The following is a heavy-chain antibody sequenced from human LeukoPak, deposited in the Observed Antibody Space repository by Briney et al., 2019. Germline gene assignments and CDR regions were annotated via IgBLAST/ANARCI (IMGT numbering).Heavy chain of an antibody. CDR1: GFTFSSYT. Sequence: PGGSLRLSCAASGFTFSSYTMNWVRQFPGKGLEWVSYITSSSNTIYYADSVKGRFTISRDNAKNSLYLQMNSLRAEDTAVYYCVRGAGTTDYCGQGTLVTVSS. J-gene: IGHJ4*02. D-gene: IGHD1-7*01. V-gene: IGHV3-48*01. CDR2: ITSSSNTI. CDR3: VRGAGTTDY.